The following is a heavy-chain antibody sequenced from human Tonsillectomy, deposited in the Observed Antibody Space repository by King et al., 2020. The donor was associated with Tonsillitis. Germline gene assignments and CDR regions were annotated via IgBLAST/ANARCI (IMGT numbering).Heavy chain of an antibody. Sequence: VQLVQSGTEVKKPGASVKVSCKASGYTFTDFFIHWVRQAPGQGLEWMGWTNPNSGDTDYEQKFQGRVTMTSDTSISTAYMELSRLTSDDTAVYYCARDQRGGSWGQGPLVTVSS. CDR1: GYTFTDFF. CDR3: ARDQRGGS. CDR2: TNPNSGDT. J-gene: IGHJ5*02. V-gene: IGHV1-2*02. D-gene: IGHD3-16*01.